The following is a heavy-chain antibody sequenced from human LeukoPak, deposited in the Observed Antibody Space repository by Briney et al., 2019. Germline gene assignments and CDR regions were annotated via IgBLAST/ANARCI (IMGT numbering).Heavy chain of an antibody. Sequence: PGGSLRLSCAASGFTFSTYAMSWVRQAPGKGLEWVANIKQDGSEKYYVDSVKGRFTISRDNAKNSLYLQMNSLRAEDTAVYYCAKRGPESPASGKYYFDSWGQGTLVTVSS. CDR1: GFTFSTYA. J-gene: IGHJ4*02. CDR2: IKQDGSEK. D-gene: IGHD1-14*01. CDR3: AKRGPESPASGKYYFDS. V-gene: IGHV3-7*03.